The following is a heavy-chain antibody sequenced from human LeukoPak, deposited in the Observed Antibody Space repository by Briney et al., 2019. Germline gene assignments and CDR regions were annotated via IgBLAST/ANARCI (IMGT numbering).Heavy chain of an antibody. V-gene: IGHV1-58*02. CDR2: IVVGSGNT. J-gene: IGHJ4*02. Sequence: GASVKVSCKASGFTFTSSTIQWVRQARGQRPEWIGWIVVGSGNTNYAQKFQERVIITRDMSTTTVYMELSSLRSEDTAVYYCAGTPWFGELTLDYWGQGTLVTVSS. CDR3: AGTPWFGELTLDY. CDR1: GFTFTSST. D-gene: IGHD3-10*01.